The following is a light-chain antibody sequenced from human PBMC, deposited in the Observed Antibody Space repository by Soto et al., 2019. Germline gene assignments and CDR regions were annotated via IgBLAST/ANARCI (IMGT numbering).Light chain of an antibody. Sequence: DIQMTQSPSSVSASVGDRLTITCRASRDISNSLAWYQQTPGKAPKLLLRGASSLHRGVPSRFSGGGAGTEFTLTISSLQPEDFATYYCQQADSFPTFGGGTKVEIK. CDR2: GAS. J-gene: IGKJ4*01. CDR3: QQADSFPT. V-gene: IGKV1-12*01. CDR1: RDISNS.